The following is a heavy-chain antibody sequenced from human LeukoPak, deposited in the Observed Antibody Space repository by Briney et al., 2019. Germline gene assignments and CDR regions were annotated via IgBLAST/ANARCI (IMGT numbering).Heavy chain of an antibody. Sequence: TGGSLRLSCAASEFTFSSYEMNWVRQAPGKGLEWVSYISSSGSTIYYADSVKGRFTISRDNAKHSLSLQMNSLRAEDTAVYYCAAWGESYYFDYWGQGTLVTVSS. J-gene: IGHJ4*02. CDR1: EFTFSSYE. CDR3: AAWGESYYFDY. V-gene: IGHV3-48*03. D-gene: IGHD1-26*01. CDR2: ISSSGSTI.